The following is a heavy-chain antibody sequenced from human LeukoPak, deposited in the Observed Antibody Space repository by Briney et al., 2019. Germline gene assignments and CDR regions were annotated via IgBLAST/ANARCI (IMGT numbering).Heavy chain of an antibody. CDR3: AKDTFSHSSSWDVFHI. Sequence: GGSLRLSCAASGFTFSSYVMSWVRQAPGKGLEWVSAISGSGGSTYYAHSVKGRFTNSRDHSKNTLYLQMNSLRAEDTAVYYCAKDTFSHSSSWDVFHIWGQGTMVTVSA. D-gene: IGHD6-13*01. CDR2: ISGSGGST. J-gene: IGHJ3*02. CDR1: GFTFSSYV. V-gene: IGHV3-23*01.